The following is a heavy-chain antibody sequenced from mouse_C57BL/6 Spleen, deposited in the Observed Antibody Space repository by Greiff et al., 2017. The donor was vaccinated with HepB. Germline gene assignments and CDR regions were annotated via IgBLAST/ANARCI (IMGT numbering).Heavy chain of an antibody. D-gene: IGHD1-1*01. CDR1: GFTFSSYG. CDR2: ISSGGSYT. CDR3: ARQITTVVEGFAY. Sequence: EVKLVESGGDLVKPGGSLKLSCAASGFTFSSYGMSWVRQTPDKRLEWVATISSGGSYTYYPDSVKGRFTISRDNAKNTLYLQMSSLKSEDTAMYYCARQITTVVEGFAYWGQGTLVTVSA. V-gene: IGHV5-6*02. J-gene: IGHJ3*01.